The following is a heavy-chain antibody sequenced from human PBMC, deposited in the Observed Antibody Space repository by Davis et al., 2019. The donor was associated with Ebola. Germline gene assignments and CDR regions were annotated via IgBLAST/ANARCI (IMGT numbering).Heavy chain of an antibody. CDR2: IYHSGII. Sequence: GSLRLSCTVSGDSISDYYWSWIRQTPGKGLEWIGYIYHSGIIKYNPSLQSRVTISLDTSKNQFFLKLNYMTVADTAVYYCARVGAATGGELDYWGQGSLVTVSS. J-gene: IGHJ4*02. CDR3: ARVGAATGGELDY. D-gene: IGHD3-16*01. V-gene: IGHV4-59*01. CDR1: GDSISDYY.